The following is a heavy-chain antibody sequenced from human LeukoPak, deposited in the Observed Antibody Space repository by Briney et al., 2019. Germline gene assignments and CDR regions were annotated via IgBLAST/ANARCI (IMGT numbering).Heavy chain of an antibody. CDR1: GFTFSRNW. V-gene: IGHV3-7*01. CDR2: IYQDGIEK. Sequence: GGSLRLSCAASGFTFSRNWMSWVPQAPGKGLEWVANIYQDGIEKHYVDSVKGRFTISRDNAKSSLSLHMNSLTAEDTAVYYCARHYGPTDYWGQGTLVTVSS. J-gene: IGHJ4*02. CDR3: ARHYGPTDY. D-gene: IGHD3-16*01.